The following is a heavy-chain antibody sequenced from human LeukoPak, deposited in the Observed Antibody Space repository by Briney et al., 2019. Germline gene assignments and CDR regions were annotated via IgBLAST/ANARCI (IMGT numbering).Heavy chain of an antibody. V-gene: IGHV1-18*01. Sequence: ASVKVSCKASGYTLTSYGISWVRQAPGQGLEWMGWISAYNGNTNYAQKLQGRVTMTTDTSTSTAYMELRSLRSDDTAVYYCARDSPGIAAAGVDYWGQGTLVTVSS. CDR1: GYTLTSYG. J-gene: IGHJ4*02. CDR3: ARDSPGIAAAGVDY. CDR2: ISAYNGNT. D-gene: IGHD6-13*01.